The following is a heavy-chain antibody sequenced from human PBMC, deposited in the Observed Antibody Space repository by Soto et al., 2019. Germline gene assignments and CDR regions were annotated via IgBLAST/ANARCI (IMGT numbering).Heavy chain of an antibody. J-gene: IGHJ6*03. CDR3: ARAPGYYYMDV. Sequence: PSETLSLTCAVSGVSISNYYWSWMRQSPGRGLEWIGYNHYSGGTNYNPSLKSRVTISVDTSKNQFLLKLTSVTAADTAVYYCARAPGYYYMDVWGKGPTVTSP. CDR1: GVSISNYY. V-gene: IGHV4-59*01. CDR2: NHYSGGT.